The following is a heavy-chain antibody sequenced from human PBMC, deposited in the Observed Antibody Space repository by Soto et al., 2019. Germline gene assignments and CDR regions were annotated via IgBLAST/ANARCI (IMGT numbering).Heavy chain of an antibody. CDR1: GYTFTSYG. V-gene: IGHV1-18*01. CDR3: ARDPIVVVVGGHYYYGMDV. D-gene: IGHD2-15*01. CDR2: ISAYNGNT. Sequence: PRASVKVSCKASGYTFTSYGISWVRQAPGQGLEWMGWISAYNGNTNYAQKLQGRVTMTTDTSTSTAYMELRSLRSDDTAVYYCARDPIVVVVGGHYYYGMDVWGQGTTVTVSS. J-gene: IGHJ6*02.